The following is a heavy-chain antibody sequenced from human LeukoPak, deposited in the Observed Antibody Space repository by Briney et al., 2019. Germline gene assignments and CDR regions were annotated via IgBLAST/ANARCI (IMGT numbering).Heavy chain of an antibody. CDR2: ISYDGSNK. CDR3: ARPYNSGWYRDFDY. D-gene: IGHD6-19*01. V-gene: IGHV3-30-3*01. Sequence: GGSLRLSCAASGFTFSSYAMHWVRQAPGKGLEWVAVISYDGSNKYYTDSVKGRFTISRDNSKNTLYLQMNSLRAEDTAVYYCARPYNSGWYRDFDYWGQGTLVTVSS. J-gene: IGHJ4*02. CDR1: GFTFSSYA.